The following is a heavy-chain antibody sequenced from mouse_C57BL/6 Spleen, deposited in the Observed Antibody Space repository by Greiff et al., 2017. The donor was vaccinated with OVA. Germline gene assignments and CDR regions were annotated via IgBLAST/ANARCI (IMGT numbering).Heavy chain of an antibody. V-gene: IGHV14-2*01. Sequence: VQLQQSGAELVKPGPSFNLSCTASGFNIKDYYMHWVKQRTEQGLEWIGRIDPEDGETKYAPKFQGKATITADTSSNTAYLQLSSLTSEDTAVYYGARNGGGTTVVATIDYAMDYWGQGTSVTVSS. D-gene: IGHD1-1*01. J-gene: IGHJ4*01. CDR3: ARNGGGTTVVATIDYAMDY. CDR2: IDPEDGET. CDR1: GFNIKDYY.